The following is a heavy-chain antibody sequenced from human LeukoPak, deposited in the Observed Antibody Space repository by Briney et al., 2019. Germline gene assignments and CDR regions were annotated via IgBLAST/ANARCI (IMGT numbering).Heavy chain of an antibody. V-gene: IGHV4-61*02. CDR2: IYTSGST. CDR3: ASQSYSSSWYHFDAFDI. CDR1: GGSISSGSYY. Sequence: PSETLSLTCTVSGGSISSGSYYWSWIRQPAGKGLEWIGRIYTSGSTNYNPSLKSRVTISVDTSKNQFSLKLSSVTAADTAVYYCASQSYSSSWYHFDAFDIWGQGTMVTVSS. J-gene: IGHJ3*02. D-gene: IGHD6-13*01.